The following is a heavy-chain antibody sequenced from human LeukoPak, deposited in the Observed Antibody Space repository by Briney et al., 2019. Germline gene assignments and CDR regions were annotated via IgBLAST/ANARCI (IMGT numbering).Heavy chain of an antibody. Sequence: SGTLALTCAVSGGSISSSNWWRCVRQPPGKGLEWIGESYHSGSTNYNPSLKSRVTISVDKSKNQFSLKLSSVTAADTAVYYCARVGYDILTGYLNGLDYWGQGTLVTVSS. CDR1: GGSISSSNW. CDR3: ARVGYDILTGYLNGLDY. CDR2: SYHSGST. D-gene: IGHD3-9*01. V-gene: IGHV4-4*02. J-gene: IGHJ4*02.